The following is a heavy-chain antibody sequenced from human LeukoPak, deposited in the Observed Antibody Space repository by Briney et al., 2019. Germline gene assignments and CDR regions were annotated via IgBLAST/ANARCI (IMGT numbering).Heavy chain of an antibody. V-gene: IGHV3-23*01. J-gene: IGHJ4*02. Sequence: GGSLRLSCAASGFIFTSYAMSWVRQAPGKGLEWVSATSGGGGSTFYADSVKGRFTISRDNAKNSLYLQMNSLRAEDTAVYYCARDGLSSGDYWGQGTLVTVSS. CDR3: ARDGLSSGDY. D-gene: IGHD3-22*01. CDR1: GFIFTSYA. CDR2: TSGGGGST.